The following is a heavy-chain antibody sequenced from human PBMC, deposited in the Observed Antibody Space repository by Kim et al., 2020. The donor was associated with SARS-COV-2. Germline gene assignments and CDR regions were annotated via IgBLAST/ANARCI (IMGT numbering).Heavy chain of an antibody. J-gene: IGHJ4*02. D-gene: IGHD6-13*01. V-gene: IGHV4-4*02. CDR2: IYHSGST. Sequence: SETLSLTCAVSGGSISSSNWWSWVRQPPGKGLEWVGGIYHSGSTNYNPSLKSRVTISVDKSKNQFSLKLSSVTAADTAVYYCARRGGSYSSSWYGVDYFFDYWGQGTLVTVSS. CDR1: GGSISSSNW. CDR3: ARRGGSYSSSWYGVDYFFDY.